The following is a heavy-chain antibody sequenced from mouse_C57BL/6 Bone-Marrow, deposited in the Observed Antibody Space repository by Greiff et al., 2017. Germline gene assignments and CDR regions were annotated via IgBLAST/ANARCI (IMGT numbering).Heavy chain of an antibody. Sequence: VQLQQSGAELVRPGASVKLSCTASGFNIKDDYMHWVKQRPEQGLEWIGWIDPEKGDTEYASKFQGKATITANTYSNTAYLQLSSLTSEDTAVYYCTTFYDNYEFAYWCQWTLVTVSA. D-gene: IGHD2-1*01. V-gene: IGHV14-4*01. J-gene: IGHJ3*01. CDR2: IDPEKGDT. CDR1: GFNIKDDY. CDR3: TTFYDNYEFAY.